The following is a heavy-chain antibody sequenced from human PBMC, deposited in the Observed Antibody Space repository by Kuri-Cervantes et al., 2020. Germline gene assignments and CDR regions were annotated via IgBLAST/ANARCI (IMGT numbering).Heavy chain of an antibody. CDR1: GYTFTSYA. J-gene: IGHJ5*02. CDR2: ISAYNGNT. CDR3: AREIAAAGIRWFDP. V-gene: IGHV1-18*01. Sequence: ASVKVSCKASGYTFTSYAMHWVRQAPGQGLEWMGWISAYNGNTNYAQKLQGRVTMTTDTSTSTAYMELRSPRSDDTAVYYCAREIAAAGIRWFDPWGQGTLVTVSS. D-gene: IGHD6-13*01.